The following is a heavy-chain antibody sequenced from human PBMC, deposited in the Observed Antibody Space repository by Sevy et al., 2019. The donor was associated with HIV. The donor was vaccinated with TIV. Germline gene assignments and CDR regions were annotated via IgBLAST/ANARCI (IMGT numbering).Heavy chain of an antibody. CDR2: ISSSSSTI. V-gene: IGHV3-48*02. CDR3: ARPCSGGSCYYYYGMDV. CDR1: GFTFSSYS. D-gene: IGHD2-15*01. J-gene: IGHJ6*02. Sequence: GGSLRISCAASGFTFSSYSMNWVRQAPGKGLEWISYISSSSSTIYYADSVKGRFTISRDNAKNSLYLQMNSLRDEDTAVYYCARPCSGGSCYYYYGMDVWGQGTTVTVSS.